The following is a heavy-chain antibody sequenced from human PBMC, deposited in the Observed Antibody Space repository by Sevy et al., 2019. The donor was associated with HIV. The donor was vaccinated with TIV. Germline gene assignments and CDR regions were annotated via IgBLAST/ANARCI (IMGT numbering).Heavy chain of an antibody. V-gene: IGHV3-9*01. Sequence: GGSLRLSCAASGFTFDDYAMHWVRQAPGKGLEWVSGIGWNSGSIGYADSVKGRFTISRDNAKNSLYLQMNRLRAEDTALYYGANDCGERSNYIPAGVDYWGQGTLVTVSS. D-gene: IGHD1-1*01. CDR2: IGWNSGSI. CDR3: ANDCGERSNYIPAGVDY. J-gene: IGHJ4*02. CDR1: GFTFDDYA.